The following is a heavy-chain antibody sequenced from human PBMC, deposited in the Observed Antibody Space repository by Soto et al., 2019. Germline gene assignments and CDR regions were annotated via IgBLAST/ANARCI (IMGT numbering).Heavy chain of an antibody. V-gene: IGHV3-30*03. J-gene: IGHJ6*02. CDR3: MRLGYCSPTSCYAPTYDMDV. CDR2: ISYDGSNK. Sequence: PGGSLRLSCAASGFSFSSYGMQWVRQAPGKGLEWVAVISYDGSNKYYADSVKDRFTISRDNSKKTLYLQMNSLRADDTAVYYCMRLGYCSPTSCYAPTYDMDVWGQGTTVTAP. CDR1: GFSFSSYG. D-gene: IGHD2-2*01.